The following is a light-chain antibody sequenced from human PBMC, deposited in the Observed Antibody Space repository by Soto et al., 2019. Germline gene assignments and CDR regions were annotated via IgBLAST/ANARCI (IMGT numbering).Light chain of an antibody. J-gene: IGKJ2*01. V-gene: IGKV3-20*01. CDR2: GAS. CDR1: QSISRYY. CDR3: QQSGGSPPYT. Sequence: VLTQSPGTLSLSPGERATISCRARQSISRYYLAWYQHKPGQAPRLLMNGASSRATGIPHRFSGSGSGTDFTLTTSSLEPEDCGVYYCQQSGGSPPYTFGQGTRLEIK.